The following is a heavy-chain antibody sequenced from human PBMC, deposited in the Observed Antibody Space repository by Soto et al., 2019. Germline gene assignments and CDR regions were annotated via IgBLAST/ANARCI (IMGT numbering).Heavy chain of an antibody. D-gene: IGHD3-22*01. J-gene: IGHJ4*02. CDR3: APRITMIVVVTS. Sequence: QVQLVESGGGVVQPGRSLRLSCAASGFTFSSYGIHWVRQASGKGLESVAVISYDGSNKYYADSVKGRFTISRDNSKSTLYLQMNSLTAEDTAVYYCAPRITMIVVVTSWGQGTLVTVSS. CDR2: ISYDGSNK. V-gene: IGHV3-30*03. CDR1: GFTFSSYG.